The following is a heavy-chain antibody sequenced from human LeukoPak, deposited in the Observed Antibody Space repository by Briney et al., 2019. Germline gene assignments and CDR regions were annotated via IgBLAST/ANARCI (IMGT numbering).Heavy chain of an antibody. CDR2: INHSGST. J-gene: IGHJ4*02. CDR1: GGSFSGYY. CDR3: ARGEAAAGTS. Sequence: SETLSLTCAVYGGSFSGYYGSWIRQPPGKGLEWIGEINHSGSTNYNPSLKSRVTISVDTSKNQFSLKLSSVTAADTAVYYCARGEAAAGTSWGQGTLVTVSS. D-gene: IGHD6-13*01. V-gene: IGHV4-34*01.